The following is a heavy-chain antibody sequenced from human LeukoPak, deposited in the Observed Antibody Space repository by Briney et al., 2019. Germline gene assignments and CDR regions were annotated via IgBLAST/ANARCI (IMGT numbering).Heavy chain of an antibody. Sequence: ASVKVSCKASGGTFSSYAISWVRQAPGQGLEWMGWINPNSGGTNYAQKFQGRVTMTRDTSISTAYMELSRLRSDDTAVYYCARGTDTVTDYWGQGTLVTVSS. J-gene: IGHJ4*02. CDR2: INPNSGGT. CDR3: ARGTDTVTDY. CDR1: GGTFSSYA. D-gene: IGHD4-17*01. V-gene: IGHV1-2*02.